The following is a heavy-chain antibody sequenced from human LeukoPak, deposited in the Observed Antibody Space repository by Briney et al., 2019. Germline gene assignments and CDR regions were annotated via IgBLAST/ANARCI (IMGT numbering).Heavy chain of an antibody. Sequence: SETLSLTCAVYGDSFSSYYWSWIRQPPGKGLEWIAEINHRGSTHYNPSLKSRVNISADTSKSQFSLNLDSVTAADTAVYYCARGLSLLGSEEGLPLGYWGQGSLVTVSS. D-gene: IGHD3-16*01. CDR1: GDSFSSYY. V-gene: IGHV4-34*01. CDR2: INHRGST. J-gene: IGHJ4*02. CDR3: ARGLSLLGSEEGLPLGY.